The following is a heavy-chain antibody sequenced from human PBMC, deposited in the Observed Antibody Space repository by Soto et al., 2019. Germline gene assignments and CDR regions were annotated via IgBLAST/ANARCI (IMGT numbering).Heavy chain of an antibody. D-gene: IGHD5-12*01. CDR3: AKVRGYASGWRYFDY. Sequence: SETLSLTCNVSGGSISGYYWSWIRQAPGKGLQWIGYIFHTGSTSYNPSLRSRVTISVDTSKNQFSLTMNSVTAADTAVYYCAKVRGYASGWRYFDYWGQGTLVTVSS. V-gene: IGHV4-59*01. CDR2: IFHTGST. CDR1: GGSISGYY. J-gene: IGHJ4*02.